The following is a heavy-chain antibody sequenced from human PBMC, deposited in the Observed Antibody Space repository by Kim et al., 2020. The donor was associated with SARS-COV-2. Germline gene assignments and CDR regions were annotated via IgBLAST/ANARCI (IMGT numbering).Heavy chain of an antibody. CDR3: ARAGLPAATYWLDP. D-gene: IGHD2-2*01. J-gene: IGHJ5*02. CDR1: GFTFSSYA. CDR2: ISCDGTGT. Sequence: GGSLRLSCAASGFTFSSYAMHWVRQAPGKGLEWVAVISCDGTGTYYADSVKGRFTISSDNSKNTLYLQMNSLRAEDTALYYCARAGLPAATYWLDPWGQGILVTVSS. V-gene: IGHV3-30*04.